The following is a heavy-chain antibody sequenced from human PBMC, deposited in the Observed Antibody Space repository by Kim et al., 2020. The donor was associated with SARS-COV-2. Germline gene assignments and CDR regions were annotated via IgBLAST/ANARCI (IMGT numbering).Heavy chain of an antibody. Sequence: ASVKVSCKASGYTFTSYAMHWVRQAPGQRLEWMGWINAGNGNTKYSQKFQGRVTITRDTSASTAYMELSSLRSEDTAVYYCASEVSSYDFWSGYGWFDPWGQGTLVTVSS. CDR2: INAGNGNT. CDR1: GYTFTSYA. J-gene: IGHJ5*02. V-gene: IGHV1-3*01. D-gene: IGHD3-3*01. CDR3: ASEVSSYDFWSGYGWFDP.